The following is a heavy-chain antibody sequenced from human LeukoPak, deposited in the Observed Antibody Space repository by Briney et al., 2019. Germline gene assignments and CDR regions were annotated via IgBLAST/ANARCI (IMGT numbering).Heavy chain of an antibody. CDR2: ISYDGSDK. CDR3: AKEDGSRRYGAA. D-gene: IGHD4/OR15-4a*01. J-gene: IGHJ5*01. CDR1: GFSFRSYS. Sequence: GGSLRLSCAGSGFSFRSYSIHWVRQAPGKGLEWVAVISYDGSDKYYADSVKGRFTISRDNSKNTAYLQMNSLRTQDTGLYYCAKEDGSRRYGAAWGQGHLVNVSS. V-gene: IGHV3-30*18.